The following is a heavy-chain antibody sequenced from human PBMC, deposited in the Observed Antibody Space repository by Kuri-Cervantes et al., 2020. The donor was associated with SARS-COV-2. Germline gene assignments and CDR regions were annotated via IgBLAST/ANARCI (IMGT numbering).Heavy chain of an antibody. CDR3: ARGRTILTGYYNDY. Sequence: SVKVSCKASGGTFSSYAISWVRQAPGQGLEWMGGIIPILGIANYAQKFQGRVTITADKSTSTAYMELSSLRSEDTAVYYCARGRTILTGYYNDYWGQGTLVTVSS. CDR2: IIPILGIA. D-gene: IGHD3-9*01. CDR1: GGTFSSYA. J-gene: IGHJ4*02. V-gene: IGHV1-69*10.